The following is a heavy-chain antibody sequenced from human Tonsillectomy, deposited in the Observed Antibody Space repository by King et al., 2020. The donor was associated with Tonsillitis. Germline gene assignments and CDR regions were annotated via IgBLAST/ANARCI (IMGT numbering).Heavy chain of an antibody. D-gene: IGHD3-9*01. CDR3: ARVSFEYLFSDY. CDR1: GGSISSGDYY. J-gene: IGHJ4*02. V-gene: IGHV4-30-4*01. CDR2: IYYSGST. Sequence: QLQESGPGLVKPSQTLSLTCNVSGGSISSGDYYWRWIRQPPGKGLEWIGYIYYSGSTYYNPSLKSRVTISVDTSKNQFSLKLRSVTAADTAVYYCARVSFEYLFSDYWGQGTLVTVSS.